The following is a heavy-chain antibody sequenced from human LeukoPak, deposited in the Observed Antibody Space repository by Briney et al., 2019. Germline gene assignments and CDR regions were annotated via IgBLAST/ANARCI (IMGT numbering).Heavy chain of an antibody. Sequence: GGSLRLSCAVSGFTVSGNYMSWVRQAPGKGLEWVSVIYSGGSTYYADSVKGRFTISRDNSKNALDLQMNSLRAEDTAVYYCARSSYSSSSSVWGQGTMVTVSS. CDR3: ARSSYSSSSSV. CDR2: IYSGGST. D-gene: IGHD6-6*01. V-gene: IGHV3-53*01. CDR1: GFTVSGNY. J-gene: IGHJ3*01.